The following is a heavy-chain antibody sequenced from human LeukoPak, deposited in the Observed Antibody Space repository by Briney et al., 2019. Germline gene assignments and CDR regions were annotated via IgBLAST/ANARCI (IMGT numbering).Heavy chain of an antibody. D-gene: IGHD5-18*01. CDR2: ISSSGATI. CDR3: ARDRGYSYGPSSGY. V-gene: IGHV3-11*01. J-gene: IGHJ4*02. Sequence: GWSVRLSCAASGFTFSHYYMSWIRQAPGKGLEGISYISSSGATIYYADSVKGRFTISRDNTKNSLFLQMNRLRAEDTAVYYCARDRGYSYGPSSGYWGQGTLVTVSS. CDR1: GFTFSHYY.